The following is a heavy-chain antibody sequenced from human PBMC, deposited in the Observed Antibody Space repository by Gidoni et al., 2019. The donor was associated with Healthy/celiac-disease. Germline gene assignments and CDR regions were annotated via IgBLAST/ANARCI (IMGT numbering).Heavy chain of an antibody. V-gene: IGHV4-4*02. CDR1: GGSISSSNW. Sequence: QVQLPESGPGLVKPSGTLSLTCAVSGGSISSSNWWSWVRQPPGKGLEWIGEIYHSGSTNYNPSLKSRVTISVDKSKNQFSLKLSSVTAADTAVYYCARRMIVVVINDAFDIWGQGTMVTVSS. J-gene: IGHJ3*02. CDR3: ARRMIVVVINDAFDI. D-gene: IGHD3-22*01. CDR2: IYHSGST.